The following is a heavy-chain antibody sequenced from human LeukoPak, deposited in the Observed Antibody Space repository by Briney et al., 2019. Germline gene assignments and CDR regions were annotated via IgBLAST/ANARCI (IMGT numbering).Heavy chain of an antibody. J-gene: IGHJ4*02. CDR1: GGSFSTYY. CDR2: THTSGST. Sequence: SETLSLTCTVSGGSFSTYYWTWIRQPAGKGLEWIGRTHTSGSTSYNPSLKSRVTMSIDTSKNQFSLKLSSVTAADTAVYYCARDTYYYGSGTYYFNYWGQGTLVTVSS. CDR3: ARDTYYYGSGTYYFNY. D-gene: IGHD3-10*01. V-gene: IGHV4-4*07.